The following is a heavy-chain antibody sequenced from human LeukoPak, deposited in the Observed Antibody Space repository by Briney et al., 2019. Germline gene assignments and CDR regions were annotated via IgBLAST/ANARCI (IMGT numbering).Heavy chain of an antibody. Sequence: PGRSLRLSCAASGFTFCRYGMHWVRQAPGKGLEWVAVLSYSGTNNYYTDSVEGRFTISRENAMNSLYLQMNSLRAEDTAVDYGARTRDPPTYYYFYMDVWGKGTTVTVSS. CDR2: LSYSGTNN. V-gene: IGHV3-30*03. J-gene: IGHJ6*03. CDR1: GFTFCRYG. D-gene: IGHD1-1*01. CDR3: ARTRDPPTYYYFYMDV.